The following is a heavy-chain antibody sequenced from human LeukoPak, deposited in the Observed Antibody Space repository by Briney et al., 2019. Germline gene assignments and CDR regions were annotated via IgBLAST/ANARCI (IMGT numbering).Heavy chain of an antibody. J-gene: IGHJ4*02. Sequence: SETLSLTCAVYGGSFSGYYWRWIRQPPGKGLEWIGEINHSGSTNYNPSLKSRVTISVDTSKNQFSLKLSSVTAADTAVYYCARDRIAAAGTLDYFDYWGQGTLVTVSS. D-gene: IGHD6-13*01. CDR2: INHSGST. V-gene: IGHV4-34*01. CDR1: GGSFSGYY. CDR3: ARDRIAAAGTLDYFDY.